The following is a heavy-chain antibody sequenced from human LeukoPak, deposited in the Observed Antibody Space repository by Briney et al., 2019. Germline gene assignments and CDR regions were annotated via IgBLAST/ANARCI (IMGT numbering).Heavy chain of an antibody. V-gene: IGHV3-33*08. CDR3: ARGPGSSVYASAIDH. CDR1: GFTFSSYA. J-gene: IGHJ4*02. Sequence: QTGGSLRLSCAASGFTFSSYAMSWVRQAPGKGLEWAAVIWHDGNNKYYADSVKGRFTISRDNSKNTLYLQMNSLRAEDTAVYYCARGPGSSVYASAIDHWGQGTLVTVSS. CDR2: IWHDGNNK. D-gene: IGHD2-8*01.